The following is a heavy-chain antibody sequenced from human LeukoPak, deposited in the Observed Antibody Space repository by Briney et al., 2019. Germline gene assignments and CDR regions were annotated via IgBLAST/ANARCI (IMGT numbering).Heavy chain of an antibody. CDR2: INTDGSST. V-gene: IGHV3-74*01. CDR3: ARAPAGWGYYYGMDV. Sequence: GGSLRLSCAASGFTFSNYWMHWVRQAPGKGLVWVSRINTDGSSTSYADSVKGRFTISRDNAKNTLYLQMNSLRAEDTAVYYCARAPAGWGYYYGMDVWGQGTTVTVSS. D-gene: IGHD3-16*01. CDR1: GFTFSNYW. J-gene: IGHJ6*02.